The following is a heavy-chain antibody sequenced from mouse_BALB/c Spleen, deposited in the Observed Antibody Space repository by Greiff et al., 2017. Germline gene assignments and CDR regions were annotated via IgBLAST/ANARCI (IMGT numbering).Heavy chain of an antibody. V-gene: IGHV1-15*01. CDR2: IDPETGGT. CDR1: GYTFTDYE. CDR3: TKELYFDV. Sequence: QVQLKESGAELVRPGASVTLSCKASGYTFTDYEMHWVKQTPVHGLEWIGAIDPETGGTAYNQKFKGKATLTADKSSSTAYMELRSLTSEDSAVYYCTKELYFDVWGAGTTVTVSS. J-gene: IGHJ1*01.